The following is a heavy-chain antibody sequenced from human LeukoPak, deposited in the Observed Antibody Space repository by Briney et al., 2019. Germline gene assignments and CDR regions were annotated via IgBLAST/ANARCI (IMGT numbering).Heavy chain of an antibody. CDR2: ISRNGGSS. CDR3: VRSITIFGV. Sequence: PGGSLRLSCAASGCTFDEYGMTWLRQAPGKGLGLVSGISRNGGSSGYADSVKGRFTITRDNAKNSLYLQMINLRAEDTASYYCVRSITIFGVWGEGTLVTVSS. V-gene: IGHV3-20*04. CDR1: GCTFDEYG. J-gene: IGHJ4*02. D-gene: IGHD3-3*01.